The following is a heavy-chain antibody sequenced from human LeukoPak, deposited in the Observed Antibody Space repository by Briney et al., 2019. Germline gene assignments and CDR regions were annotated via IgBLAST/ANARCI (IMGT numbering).Heavy chain of an antibody. CDR1: GFAFRNHA. D-gene: IGHD5-12*01. CDR2: LSGSGHRT. Sequence: GGSLRLSCVASGFAFRNHAMNWVRQAPGKGLEWVSVLSGSGHRTYYADSVKGRFTISRDNSKNTLYLQMDSLGVEDTALYFCAKSLPGGGDDLPVHTYYYMDVWGKGTTVTVSS. V-gene: IGHV3-23*01. J-gene: IGHJ6*03. CDR3: AKSLPGGGDDLPVHTYYYMDV.